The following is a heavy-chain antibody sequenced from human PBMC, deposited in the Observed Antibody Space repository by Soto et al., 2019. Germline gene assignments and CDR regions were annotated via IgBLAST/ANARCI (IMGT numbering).Heavy chain of an antibody. V-gene: IGHV3-48*04. CDR3: ARGAITIFGVVTKNWYFDL. D-gene: IGHD3-3*01. CDR2: ISSSGSTI. Sequence: EVQLVESGGGLVKPGGSLRLSCAASGFTFSNAWMSWGRQAPGKGLEWVSYISSSGSTIYYADSVKGRFTISRDNAKNSLYLQMNSLRAEDTAVYYCARGAITIFGVVTKNWYFDLWGRGTLVTVSS. J-gene: IGHJ2*01. CDR1: GFTFSNAW.